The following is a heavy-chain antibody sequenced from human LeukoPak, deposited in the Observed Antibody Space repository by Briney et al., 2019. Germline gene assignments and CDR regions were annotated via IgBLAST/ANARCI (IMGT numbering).Heavy chain of an antibody. J-gene: IGHJ5*01. Sequence: SETLSLTCTVSGGSITSYYWSWIRQPPGKGLEWIGYKYYSGGTNYNPSLKSRVTISVDTSKKQISLKLTSVTAADTAVYYCARGADWFDSWGQGALVTVSS. V-gene: IGHV4-59*01. CDR1: GGSITSYY. D-gene: IGHD6-25*01. CDR2: KYYSGGT. CDR3: ARGADWFDS.